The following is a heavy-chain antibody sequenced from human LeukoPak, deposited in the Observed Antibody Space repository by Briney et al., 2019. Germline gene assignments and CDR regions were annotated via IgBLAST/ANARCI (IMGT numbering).Heavy chain of an antibody. CDR3: AKDSGDGYNRSPMDFDY. V-gene: IGHV3-43*02. CDR2: ISGGGGST. D-gene: IGHD5-24*01. J-gene: IGHJ4*02. Sequence: GGSLRLSCAASGFTFDDYAMHWVRQAPGKGLEWVSLISGGGGSTYYADSVKGRFTISRDNTKNSLYLQMNSLRTEDTAFYYCAKDSGDGYNRSPMDFDYWGEGTLVSVSS. CDR1: GFTFDDYA.